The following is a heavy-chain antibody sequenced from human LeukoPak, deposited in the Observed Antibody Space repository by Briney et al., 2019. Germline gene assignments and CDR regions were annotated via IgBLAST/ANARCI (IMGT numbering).Heavy chain of an antibody. Sequence: GGSLRLSCAASGFTVSSNYMSWVRQAPGKGLEWVSVIYSGGSTYYAESVKGRFTISRDNSKNTLYLQMNSLRAEDTAVYYCARAPKRILTGYYFDYWGQGTLVTVSS. CDR3: ARAPKRILTGYYFDY. CDR1: GFTVSSNY. D-gene: IGHD3-9*01. V-gene: IGHV3-66*01. CDR2: IYSGGST. J-gene: IGHJ4*02.